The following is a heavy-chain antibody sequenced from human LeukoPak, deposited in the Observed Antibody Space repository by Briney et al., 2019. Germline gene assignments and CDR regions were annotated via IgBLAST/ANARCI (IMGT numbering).Heavy chain of an antibody. V-gene: IGHV4-4*07. CDR1: GGSITTHY. CDR2: VYSTGST. D-gene: IGHD5-12*01. Sequence: SETLSLACTVSGGSITTHYWSWIRQPTGKELEWIGRVYSTGSTKYNPSLESRVTMSVDTSSNRFSLRLRSVTAADTAVYYCARDLLGGYGTFDIWGQGTMVTVSS. J-gene: IGHJ3*02. CDR3: ARDLLGGYGTFDI.